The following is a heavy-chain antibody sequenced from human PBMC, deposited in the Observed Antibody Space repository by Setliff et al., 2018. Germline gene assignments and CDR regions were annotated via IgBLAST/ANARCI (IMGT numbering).Heavy chain of an antibody. J-gene: IGHJ6*04. V-gene: IGHV3-33*01. CDR3: ARDRPRYLDWEMDV. CDR1: GFTFSRNG. CDR2: TWYDGTTK. D-gene: IGHD3-9*01. Sequence: AGGSLRLSCAASGFTFSRNGMHWVRQAPGKGLEWVAGTWYDGTTKYYADSVKGRFTISRDNSRNTLYLQMDSLRADDTAIYYCARDRPRYLDWEMDVWGKGTAVTVSS.